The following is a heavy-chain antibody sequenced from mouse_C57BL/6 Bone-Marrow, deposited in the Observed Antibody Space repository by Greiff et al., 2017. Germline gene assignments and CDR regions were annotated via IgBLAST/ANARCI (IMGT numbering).Heavy chain of an antibody. CDR3: ARGANWVYYYAMDY. V-gene: IGHV1-59*01. J-gene: IGHJ4*01. D-gene: IGHD4-1*01. CDR1: GYTFTSYW. CDR2: IDPSDSYT. Sequence: QVQLQQPGAELVRPGTSVKLSCKASGYTFTSYWMHWVKQRPGQGLEWIGVIDPSDSYTNYNQKFKGKATLTVDTSSSTAYMQLSSLTSEDSAVYYCARGANWVYYYAMDYWGQGTSVTVSS.